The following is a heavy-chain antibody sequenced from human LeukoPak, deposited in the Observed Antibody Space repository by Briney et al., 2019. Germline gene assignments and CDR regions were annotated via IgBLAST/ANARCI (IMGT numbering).Heavy chain of an antibody. Sequence: GGSLRLSCATSQFKFNNYGMTWVRQAPGKGLEWVSSITGSGDRTQYADSVKGRFTISRDNSKNTLYLQMNSLRAEDTAVYYCANVWVGDSSGYYSSWGQGTLVTVSS. CDR2: ITGSGDRT. J-gene: IGHJ4*02. CDR1: QFKFNNYG. CDR3: ANVWVGDSSGYYSS. V-gene: IGHV3-23*01. D-gene: IGHD3-22*01.